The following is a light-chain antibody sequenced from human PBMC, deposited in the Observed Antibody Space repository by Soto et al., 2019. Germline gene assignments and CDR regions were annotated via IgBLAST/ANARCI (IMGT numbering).Light chain of an antibody. CDR2: GAS. CDR1: QSVSSN. CDR3: QQYNNWPPLT. V-gene: IGKV3-15*01. Sequence: EIVMTQSPATLSVSPGGRATLSCRVSQSVSSNLAWYQQKPGQAPRLHIYGASTRATGIPARFSGSGSGTEFTLTISSLQSEDFAVYYCQQYNNWPPLTFGGGTKVEIK. J-gene: IGKJ4*01.